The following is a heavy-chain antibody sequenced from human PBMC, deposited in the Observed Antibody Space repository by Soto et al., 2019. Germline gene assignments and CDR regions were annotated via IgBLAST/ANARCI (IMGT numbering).Heavy chain of an antibody. D-gene: IGHD3-9*01. J-gene: IGHJ5*02. CDR2: IAYSGDT. CDR1: CASTLGAYSH. CDR3: ARDFERSAIGP. Sequence: TFYPSPASSCASTLGAYSHWFWLRKPPWKSLQSIVYIAYSGDTCHNPSLRSRVTISADRSENKFFLTLKSVTAADTAVYFCARDFERSAIGPWGQGTSVTVSS. V-gene: IGHV4-31*11.